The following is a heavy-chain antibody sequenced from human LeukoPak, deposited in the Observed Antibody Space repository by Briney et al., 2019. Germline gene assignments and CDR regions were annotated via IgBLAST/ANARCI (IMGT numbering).Heavy chain of an antibody. CDR3: ARDHGSGWYVPEYFQH. CDR2: ISSSSSYI. Sequence: GGSLRLSCAASGFTFSSYAMSWVRQAPGKGLEWVSPISSSSSYIYYADSVKGRYTISRDNAKNSLYLQMNSLRAEDTAVYYCARDHGSGWYVPEYFQHWGQGTLVTVSS. V-gene: IGHV3-21*01. D-gene: IGHD6-19*01. CDR1: GFTFSSYA. J-gene: IGHJ1*01.